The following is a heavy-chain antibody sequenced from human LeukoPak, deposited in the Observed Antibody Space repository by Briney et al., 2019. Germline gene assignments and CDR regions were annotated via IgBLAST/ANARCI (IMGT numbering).Heavy chain of an antibody. CDR1: GFTFTNAW. CDR3: STLTSRGLSDS. CDR2: IKSKAGGETI. J-gene: IGHJ4*02. D-gene: IGHD1-20*01. V-gene: IGHV3-15*07. Sequence: GGSLRLSCAASGFTFTNAWMNWVRQAPGKGLEWVGRIKSKAGGETIDYAAPVKGRFTFSRDDSKNMLYLQMNSLKSEDTAVYYCSTLTSRGLSDSWGQGTLVTVSS.